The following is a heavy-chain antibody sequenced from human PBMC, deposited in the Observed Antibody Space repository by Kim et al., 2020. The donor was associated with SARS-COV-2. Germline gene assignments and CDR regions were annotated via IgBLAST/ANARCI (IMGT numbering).Heavy chain of an antibody. Sequence: PSLKSRVTISVDTSKNQFSLKLRSVTAADTAVYYCARTDSLRYFDWSFDYWGQGTLVTVSS. J-gene: IGHJ4*02. D-gene: IGHD3-9*01. CDR3: ARTDSLRYFDWSFDY. V-gene: IGHV4-39*07.